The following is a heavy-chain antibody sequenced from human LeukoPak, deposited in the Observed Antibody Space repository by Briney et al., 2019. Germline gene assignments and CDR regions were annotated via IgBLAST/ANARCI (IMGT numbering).Heavy chain of an antibody. V-gene: IGHV1-2*02. CDR2: INPNSGGT. D-gene: IGHD3-22*01. Sequence: ASVKVSCKASGYTFTGYYMHWVRQAPGQGLEWMGWINPNSGGTSYAQKFQGRVTMTRDTSISTAYMELSRLRSDDTAVYYCARGFWDSSGYTDYWGQGTLVTVSS. J-gene: IGHJ4*02. CDR3: ARGFWDSSGYTDY. CDR1: GYTFTGYY.